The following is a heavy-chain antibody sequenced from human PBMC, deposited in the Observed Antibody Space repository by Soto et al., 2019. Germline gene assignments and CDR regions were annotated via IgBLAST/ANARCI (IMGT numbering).Heavy chain of an antibody. V-gene: IGHV3-53*01. Sequence: EVQLVESGGGLIQPGGSLRLSCAASGFTVSSNYMSWVRQAPGKGLEWVSVIYSGGSTYCADSVKGRFTISRDNSKNTLYLQMNSLRAEDTAVYYCARGAYCSGGSCFDYWGQGTLVTVSS. J-gene: IGHJ4*02. CDR3: ARGAYCSGGSCFDY. CDR1: GFTVSSNY. CDR2: IYSGGST. D-gene: IGHD2-15*01.